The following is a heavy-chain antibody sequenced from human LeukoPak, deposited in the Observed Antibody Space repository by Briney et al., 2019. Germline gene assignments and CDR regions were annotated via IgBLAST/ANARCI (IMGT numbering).Heavy chain of an antibody. J-gene: IGHJ5*02. CDR2: INPNSGGT. V-gene: IGHV1-2*02. CDR1: GYTFTGYY. D-gene: IGHD6-25*01. Sequence: ASVKVSCKASGYTFTGYYMHWVRQAPGQGLEWMGWINPNSGGTNYAQKFQGRVTMTRDTSISTAYMELSRLRSDDTAVYYCARDGDSGAYNWFDPWGQGTLVTVSS. CDR3: ARDGDSGAYNWFDP.